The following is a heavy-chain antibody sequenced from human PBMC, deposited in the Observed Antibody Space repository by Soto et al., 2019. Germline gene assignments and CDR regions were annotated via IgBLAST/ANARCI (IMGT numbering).Heavy chain of an antibody. V-gene: IGHV4-34*01. CDR3: ARLRRGITMVRGVYYYYYMDV. CDR1: GGSFSGYY. CDR2: INHSGST. J-gene: IGHJ6*03. D-gene: IGHD3-10*01. Sequence: SQTLSLTCAVYGGSFSGYYWSWIRQPPGKGLEWIGEINHSGSTNYNPSLKSRVTISVDTSKNQFSLKLSSVTAADTAVYYCARLRRGITMVRGVYYYYYMDVWGKGTTVTVSS.